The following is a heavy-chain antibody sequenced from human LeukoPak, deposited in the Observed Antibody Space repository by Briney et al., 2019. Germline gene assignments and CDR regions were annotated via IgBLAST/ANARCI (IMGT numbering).Heavy chain of an antibody. CDR1: GFTFSSYS. V-gene: IGHV3-21*01. Sequence: GGSLRLSCAASGFTFSSYSMYWVRQAPGKGLEWVSSISSSSSYIYYADSVKGRFTISRDNAKNSLYLQMNSLRAEDTAVYYCASSFGVVIIDYWGQGTLVTVSS. D-gene: IGHD3-3*01. J-gene: IGHJ4*02. CDR2: ISSSSSYI. CDR3: ASSFGVVIIDY.